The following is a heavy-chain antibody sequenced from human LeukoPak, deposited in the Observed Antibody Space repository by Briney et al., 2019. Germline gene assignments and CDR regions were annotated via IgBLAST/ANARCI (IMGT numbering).Heavy chain of an antibody. D-gene: IGHD6-19*01. J-gene: IGHJ4*02. Sequence: GGSPRLSCAASGFTFSSYAMHWVRQAPGKGLEWVAVISYDGSNKYYADSVKGRFTISRDNSKNTLYLQMNSLRAEDTAVYYCARPYSSGSEYYFDYWGQGTLVTVSS. V-gene: IGHV3-30-3*01. CDR1: GFTFSSYA. CDR3: ARPYSSGSEYYFDY. CDR2: ISYDGSNK.